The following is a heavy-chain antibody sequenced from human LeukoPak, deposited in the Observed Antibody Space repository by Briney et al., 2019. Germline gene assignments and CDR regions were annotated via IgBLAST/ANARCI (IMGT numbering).Heavy chain of an antibody. Sequence: PGGSLRLSCAASGFTLSSYTMNWVRQAPGKGLEWVSSITTSSTFIYYADSVKGRFTISRDNAKSSLYLQMNSLRAEDTAVYYCARDVVYYSRSFHYGMDVWGKGATVTVSS. CDR3: ARDVVYYSRSFHYGMDV. CDR1: GFTLSSYT. V-gene: IGHV3-21*01. CDR2: ITTSSTFI. J-gene: IGHJ6*04. D-gene: IGHD1-26*01.